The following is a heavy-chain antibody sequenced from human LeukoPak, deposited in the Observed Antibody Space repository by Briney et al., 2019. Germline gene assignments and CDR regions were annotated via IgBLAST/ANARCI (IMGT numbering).Heavy chain of an antibody. CDR3: ARTAPTNFGRRDYYYYMDV. CDR1: GGSISSYY. J-gene: IGHJ6*03. D-gene: IGHD3-3*01. CDR2: IYTSGST. Sequence: SETLSLTCTVSGGSISSYYWSWIRQPAGKGLEWIGRIYTSGSTNYNPSLKSRVTMSIDTSKNQFSLKLSSVTAADTAVYYCARTAPTNFGRRDYYYYMDVWGKGTTVTVSS. V-gene: IGHV4-4*07.